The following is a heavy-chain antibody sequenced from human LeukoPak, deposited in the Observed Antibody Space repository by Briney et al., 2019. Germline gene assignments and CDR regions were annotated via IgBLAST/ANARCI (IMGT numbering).Heavy chain of an antibody. CDR2: IYSGGTT. V-gene: IGHV3-66*01. D-gene: IGHD4-11*01. CDR3: ARDPPAVTTNTYG. Sequence: GSLRLSCAASGITVSDNYMNWVRQAPGKGLEWISLIYSGGTTSYADSVKGRFTISRDDSKNTLYLQMNNLRADDTAVYYSARDPPAVTTNTYGWGQGTLVTVSS. J-gene: IGHJ4*02. CDR1: GITVSDNY.